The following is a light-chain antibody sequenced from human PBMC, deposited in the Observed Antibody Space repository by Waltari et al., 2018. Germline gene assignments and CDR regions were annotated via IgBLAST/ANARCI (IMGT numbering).Light chain of an antibody. CDR2: QVS. J-gene: IGLJ2*01. V-gene: IGLV2-14*01. Sequence: QSALPQPASVSGSPGQAVTIACTVTSRDIGRSHYVSWYQQHPGKAPKLVISQVSNRPSGVSNRFSGSKSGNTASLTISGLQAEDGAHYYCSSYTNSGNVVFGGGTKLTVL. CDR3: SSYTNSGNVV. CDR1: SRDIGRSHY.